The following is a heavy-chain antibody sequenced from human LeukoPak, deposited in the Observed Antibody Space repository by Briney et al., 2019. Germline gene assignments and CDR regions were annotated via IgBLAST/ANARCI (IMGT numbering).Heavy chain of an antibody. CDR2: IWNDGSNK. J-gene: IGHJ4*02. Sequence: PGGSLRLSCAASGFTFSSYGMHWVRQAPGQGLERVAVIWNDGSNKYYVDSVKGRFTISRDNSKNTLYLQMNSLRTEDTAVYYCARDYDYWGQGTLVTVSS. CDR3: ARDYDY. V-gene: IGHV3-33*01. CDR1: GFTFSSYG.